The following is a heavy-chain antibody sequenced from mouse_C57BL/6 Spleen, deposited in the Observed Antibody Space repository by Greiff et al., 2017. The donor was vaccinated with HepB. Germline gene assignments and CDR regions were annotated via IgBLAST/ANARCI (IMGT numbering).Heavy chain of an antibody. J-gene: IGHJ2*01. CDR3: ASRIYYDYGFDY. CDR2: ISYDGSN. D-gene: IGHD2-4*01. Sequence: EVKLLESGPGLVKPSQSLSLTCSVTGYSITSGYYWNWIRQFPGNKLEWMGYISYDGSNNYNPSLKNRISITRDTSKNQFFLKLNSVTTEDTATYYCASRIYYDYGFDYWGQGTTLTVSS. CDR1: GYSITSGYY. V-gene: IGHV3-6*01.